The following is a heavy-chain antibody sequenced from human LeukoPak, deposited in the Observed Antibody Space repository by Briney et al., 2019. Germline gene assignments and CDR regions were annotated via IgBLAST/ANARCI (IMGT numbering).Heavy chain of an antibody. CDR3: ATDGSGSHYYYYGMDV. Sequence: SETLSLTCAVYGGSFSSYYWGWIRQPPGKGLEWIGSIYYSGSTYYNPSLKSRVTISVDTSKNQFSLKLSSVTAADTAVYYCATDGSGSHYYYYGMDVWGQGTTVTVSS. CDR1: GGSFSSYY. D-gene: IGHD3-10*01. J-gene: IGHJ6*02. V-gene: IGHV4-39*07. CDR2: IYYSGST.